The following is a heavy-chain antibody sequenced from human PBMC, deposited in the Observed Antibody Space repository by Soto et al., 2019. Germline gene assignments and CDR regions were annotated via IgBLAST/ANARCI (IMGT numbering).Heavy chain of an antibody. CDR3: ARVLRGWFDP. CDR2: ISHSGIT. V-gene: IGHV4-4*02. J-gene: IGHJ5*02. CDR1: GGSITSANW. Sequence: SETLSLTCSVSGGSITSANWWTWVRQPPGGGLEWIGEISHSGITNYKASLKSRVTMSVDKTKNDVSLKLTSVTAADTAVYYCARVLRGWFDPWGQGTPVTVSS.